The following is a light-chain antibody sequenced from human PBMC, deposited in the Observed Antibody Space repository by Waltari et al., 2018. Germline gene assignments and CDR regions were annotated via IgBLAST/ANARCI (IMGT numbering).Light chain of an antibody. CDR1: SSDVGGYDY. Sequence: QSALTQPASVSGSPGQSITISCTGTSSDVGGYDYVSWYQQPPGKAPKLMIYEVSNRPSGVSNRFAASKSGNTASLTISGLQAEDEADYYCTSYTSSGTLVVFGGGTKLTVL. J-gene: IGLJ2*01. CDR2: EVS. CDR3: TSYTSSGTLVV. V-gene: IGLV2-14*01.